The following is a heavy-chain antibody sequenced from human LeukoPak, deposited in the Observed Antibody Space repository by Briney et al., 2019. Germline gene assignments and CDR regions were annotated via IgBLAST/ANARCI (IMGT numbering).Heavy chain of an antibody. J-gene: IGHJ4*02. Sequence: SETLSLTCTVSGGSISSYYWSWIRQPPGKGLEWIGYIYYSGSTNYNPSLKSRVTISVDTSKNQFSLKLSSVTAADTAVYYCARVAFGYSYGSGPDYWGQGTLVTVSS. CDR2: IYYSGST. CDR1: GGSISSYY. CDR3: ARVAFGYSYGSGPDY. V-gene: IGHV4-59*12. D-gene: IGHD5-18*01.